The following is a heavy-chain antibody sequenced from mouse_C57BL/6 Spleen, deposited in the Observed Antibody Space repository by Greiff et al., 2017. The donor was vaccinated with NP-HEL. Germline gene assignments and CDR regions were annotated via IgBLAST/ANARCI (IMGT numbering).Heavy chain of an antibody. Sequence: EVKLQESGAELVRPGASVKLSCTASGFNIKDDYMHWVKQRPEQGLEWIGWIDPENGDTEYASKFQGKATITADTSSNTAYLQLSSLTSEDTAVYYCTTAQATPFAYWGQGTLVTVSA. CDR2: IDPENGDT. CDR3: TTAQATPFAY. J-gene: IGHJ3*01. D-gene: IGHD3-2*02. CDR1: GFNIKDDY. V-gene: IGHV14-4*01.